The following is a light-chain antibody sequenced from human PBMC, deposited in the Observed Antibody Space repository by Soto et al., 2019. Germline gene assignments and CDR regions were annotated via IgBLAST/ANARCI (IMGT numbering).Light chain of an antibody. Sequence: EIVLTQSPGTLSLSPGERATLSCRTSQSFSSNYLAWYQQKPGQAPRLLIYDVSIRATGVPARFSGTGSETDFTLTISGLQSEDSAVYFCQQYGSSGTFGQGTKVDI. V-gene: IGKV3-20*01. CDR3: QQYGSSGT. CDR2: DVS. J-gene: IGKJ1*01. CDR1: QSFSSNY.